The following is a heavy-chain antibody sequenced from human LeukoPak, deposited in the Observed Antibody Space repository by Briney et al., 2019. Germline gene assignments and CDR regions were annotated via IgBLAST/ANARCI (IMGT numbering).Heavy chain of an antibody. CDR3: ARLHNYYDSSGYFDY. D-gene: IGHD3-22*01. Sequence: ASVKVSCKASGYTFTSLDINWVRQASGQGLEWMGWISAYNGNTNYAQKLQGRVTMTTDTSTSTAYMELRSLRSDDTAVYYCARLHNYYDSSGYFDYWGQGTLVTVSS. J-gene: IGHJ4*02. V-gene: IGHV1-18*01. CDR1: GYTFTSLD. CDR2: ISAYNGNT.